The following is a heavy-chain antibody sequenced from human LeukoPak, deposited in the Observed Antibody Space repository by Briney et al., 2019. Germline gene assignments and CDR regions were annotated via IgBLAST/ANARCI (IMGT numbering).Heavy chain of an antibody. CDR3: ARHCTSTSCLEY. CDR1: GFTFNNYG. J-gene: IGHJ4*02. CDR2: ISSSSSTI. Sequence: GGSLRLSCAASGFTFNNYGMNWVRRAPGKGLEWFSYISSSSSTIYYTDSVKGRFTISRDNAKNSLYLQMNSLRAEDTAVYYCARHCTSTSCLEYWGRGTLVTVSS. D-gene: IGHD2-2*01. V-gene: IGHV3-48*04.